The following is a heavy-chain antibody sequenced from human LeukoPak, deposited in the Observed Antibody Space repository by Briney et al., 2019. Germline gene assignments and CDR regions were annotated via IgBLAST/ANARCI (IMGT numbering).Heavy chain of an antibody. CDR1: GFTFSGYG. V-gene: IGHV3-30*18. J-gene: IGHJ4*02. D-gene: IGHD6-19*01. CDR2: ISFDGSKK. Sequence: PGGSLRLSCAASGFTFSGYGMHWVRQAPGKGLEWVAVISFDGSKKYYADAVKGRFIISRDTSKNTLYLQMNSLRAEDTAVYHCAKESSGWYGFDYWGQGTLVIVSS. CDR3: AKESSGWYGFDY.